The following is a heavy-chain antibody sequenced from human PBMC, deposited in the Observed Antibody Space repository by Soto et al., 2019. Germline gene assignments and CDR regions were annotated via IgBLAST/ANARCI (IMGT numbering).Heavy chain of an antibody. CDR1: GFTFSSYA. V-gene: IGHV3-23*01. J-gene: IGHJ4*02. CDR3: AKSSGWFHPFAY. CDR2: ISGSGGST. Sequence: GGSLRLSCAASGFTFSSYALSWVRQAPGKGLEWVSVISGSGGSTYYAESVKGRFTISRDNSKNTLYLQMNSLRADDTAVYYCAKSSGWFHPFAYRGQRTPVTVSS. D-gene: IGHD6-19*01.